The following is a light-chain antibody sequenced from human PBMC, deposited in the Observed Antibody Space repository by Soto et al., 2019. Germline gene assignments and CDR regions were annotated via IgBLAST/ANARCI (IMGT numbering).Light chain of an antibody. CDR2: AAS. Sequence: DIQMTQSPSSLSASVGDRVTVTCRASQDIRNVLGWYQKKPGKAPKSLIYAASSLRGGVPSRFSGSGSGTEFNLTISRLQTEDFATYYCVQQHSFTITFGEGAKVDIK. CDR3: VQQHSFTIT. V-gene: IGKV1-17*01. CDR1: QDIRNV. J-gene: IGKJ4*01.